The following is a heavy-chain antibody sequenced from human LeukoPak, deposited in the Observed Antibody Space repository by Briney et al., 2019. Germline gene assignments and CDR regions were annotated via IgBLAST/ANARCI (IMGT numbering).Heavy chain of an antibody. V-gene: IGHV3-21*01. CDR2: ISSSSSYI. Sequence: GGSLRLSCAASGFTFSSYSMNWVRQAPGKGLEWVSSISSSSSYIYYADPVKGRFTISRDNAKNSLYLQMNSLRDEDTAVYYCARGRMAGSVTDAFDIWGHGTMDTVSS. J-gene: IGHJ3*02. D-gene: IGHD3-10*01. CDR3: ARGRMAGSVTDAFDI. CDR1: GFTFSSYS.